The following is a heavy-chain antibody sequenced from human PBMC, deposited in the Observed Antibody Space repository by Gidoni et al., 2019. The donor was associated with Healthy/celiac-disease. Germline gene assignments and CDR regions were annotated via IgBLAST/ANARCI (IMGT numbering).Heavy chain of an antibody. CDR2: INHSGST. CDR1: GGSFSGYY. Sequence: QVQLQQWGAGLLKPSETLSLTCAVYGGSFSGYYWSWIRQPPGKGLEWIGEINHSGSTNYNPSLKSRVTISVDTSKNQFSLKLSSVTAADTAVYYCARGPATIVVVVAATGWFDPWGQGTLVTVSS. J-gene: IGHJ5*02. CDR3: ARGPATIVVVVAATGWFDP. D-gene: IGHD2-15*01. V-gene: IGHV4-34*01.